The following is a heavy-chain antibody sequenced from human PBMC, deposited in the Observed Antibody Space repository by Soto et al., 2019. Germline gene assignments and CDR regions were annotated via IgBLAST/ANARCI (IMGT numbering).Heavy chain of an antibody. V-gene: IGHV4-61*01. Sequence: KPSETLSLTCTVSGGSVSSGSYYWSWIRQPPGKGLEWIGYIYYSGSTNYYPSLKSRVTISVDTSKNQFSLKLSSVTAADTAVYYCAREAHDFWSGYSPAFDYWGQGTLVTVSS. CDR1: GGSVSSGSYY. J-gene: IGHJ4*02. CDR3: AREAHDFWSGYSPAFDY. D-gene: IGHD3-3*01. CDR2: IYYSGST.